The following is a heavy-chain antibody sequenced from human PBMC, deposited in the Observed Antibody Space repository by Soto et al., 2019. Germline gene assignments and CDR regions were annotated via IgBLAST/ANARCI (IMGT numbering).Heavy chain of an antibody. CDR2: ISWNSGSI. V-gene: IGHV3-9*01. CDR1: GFTFDDYA. J-gene: IGHJ4*02. CDR3: AKGAVAGPFDY. D-gene: IGHD6-19*01. Sequence: EVQLVESGGGLVQPGRSLRLSCAASGFTFDDYAMHWVRQAPGKGLEWVSGISWNSGSIGYADSVKGRFTISRDNAKNSLYLQMNSLTAEDTALYYCAKGAVAGPFDYWGQGTLVTVSS.